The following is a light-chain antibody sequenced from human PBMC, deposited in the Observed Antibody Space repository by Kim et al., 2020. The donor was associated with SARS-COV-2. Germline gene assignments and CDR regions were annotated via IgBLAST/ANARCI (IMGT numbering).Light chain of an antibody. J-gene: IGLJ3*02. CDR1: NIRTRS. V-gene: IGLV3-21*01. Sequence: SYELTQPPSMSVAPGKTATITCEGDNIRTRSVHWYQHQPGQAPVVVIYYDSDRPSGIPERFSASNSGNTATLTISRVEAGDEADYYCQVWASRSETQVFGGGTKLTVL. CDR3: QVWASRSETQV. CDR2: YDS.